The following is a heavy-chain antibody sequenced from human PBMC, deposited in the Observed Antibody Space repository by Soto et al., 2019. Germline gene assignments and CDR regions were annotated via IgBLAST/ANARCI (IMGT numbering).Heavy chain of an antibody. V-gene: IGHV2-5*01. J-gene: IGHJ4*02. CDR3: AHRPMAGHDNY. CDR1: GFSLSTSGVG. CDR2: IYWNDDK. D-gene: IGHD6-19*01. Sequence: QITLKESGPTLVKPTQTLTLTCTFSGFSLSTSGVGVGWIRQPPGKALEWLALIYWNDDKRYSPSLKSRLTITKDTSKTQVVLTMPNMDPVDTATYYCAHRPMAGHDNYWGQGTLVTVSS.